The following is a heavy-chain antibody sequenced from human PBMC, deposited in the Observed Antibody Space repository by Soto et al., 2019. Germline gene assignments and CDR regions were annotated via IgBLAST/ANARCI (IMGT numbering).Heavy chain of an antibody. CDR3: ATSYGNAWYTY. Sequence: PGGSLRLSCAASGFPFSSYAMSWVRQAPGKGLEWVSAISGSGGSTYYADSVKGRFTISRDNSKNTLYLQMNSLRAEDTAVYYCATSYGNAWYTYWGQGTQVTVSS. CDR1: GFPFSSYA. J-gene: IGHJ4*02. D-gene: IGHD6-13*01. CDR2: ISGSGGST. V-gene: IGHV3-23*01.